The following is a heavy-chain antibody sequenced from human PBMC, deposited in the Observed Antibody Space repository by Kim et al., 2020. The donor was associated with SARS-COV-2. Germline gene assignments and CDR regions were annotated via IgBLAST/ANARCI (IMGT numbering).Heavy chain of an antibody. CDR3: EKDRGYSGYDLFDY. CDR1: GFTFDDYA. V-gene: IGHV3-9*01. Sequence: GGSLRLSCAASGFTFDDYAMHWVRQAPGKGLEWVSGISWNSGSIGYADSVKGRFTISRDKAKNYLYLQMNSLRAEDTALYYCEKDRGYSGYDLFDYWGQG. D-gene: IGHD5-12*01. J-gene: IGHJ4*02. CDR2: ISWNSGSI.